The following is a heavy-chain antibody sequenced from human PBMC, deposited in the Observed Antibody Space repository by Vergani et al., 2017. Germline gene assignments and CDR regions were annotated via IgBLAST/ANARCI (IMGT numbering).Heavy chain of an antibody. J-gene: IGHJ4*02. D-gene: IGHD2-2*02. CDR2: ISYDGSNK. CDR3: AXTRLYQLLYDYFDY. V-gene: IGHV3-30*03. CDR1: GFIFSSYG. Sequence: VQLVESGGGLVKPGGSLRLSCAASGFIFSSYGMHWVRQAPGKGLEWVAVISYDGSNKYYADSVKGRFTISRDNSKNTLYLQMNSLRAEDTAVYYCAXTRLYQLLYDYFDYWGQGTLVTVSS.